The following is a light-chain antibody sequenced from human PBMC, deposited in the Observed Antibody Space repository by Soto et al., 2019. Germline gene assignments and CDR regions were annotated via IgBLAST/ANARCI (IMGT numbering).Light chain of an antibody. J-gene: IGLJ3*02. Sequence: QSALTQPASVSGSPGQSITISCTGTSSDVGGYNYVSWYQQHPGKAPKLMIYEVSNRPSGVSNRFSGSKSGNTASLTISGLQAEDEADYYCSSYTSSSTLGNWVFGGGTKVTVL. V-gene: IGLV2-14*01. CDR3: SSYTSSSTLGNWV. CDR1: SSDVGGYNY. CDR2: EVS.